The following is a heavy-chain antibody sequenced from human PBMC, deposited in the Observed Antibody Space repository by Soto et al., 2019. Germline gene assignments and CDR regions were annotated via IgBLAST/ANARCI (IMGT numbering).Heavy chain of an antibody. Sequence: GGSLRLSCAASGFTFSGSAMHWVRQASGKGLEWVGRIRSKANSYATAYAASVKGRFTISRDDSKNTAYLQMNSLKTEDTAVYYCTSLLDIVVVVAAHAGYYGMDVWGQATTVTV. V-gene: IGHV3-73*01. CDR1: GFTFSGSA. J-gene: IGHJ6*02. CDR3: TSLLDIVVVVAAHAGYYGMDV. CDR2: IRSKANSYAT. D-gene: IGHD2-15*01.